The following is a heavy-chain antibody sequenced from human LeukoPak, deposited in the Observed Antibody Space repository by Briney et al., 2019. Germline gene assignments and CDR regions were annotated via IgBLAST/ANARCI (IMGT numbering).Heavy chain of an antibody. CDR1: GYTFTSYG. D-gene: IGHD2-2*03. Sequence: ASVKVSCKASGYTFTSYGIGRVRQAPGPGLEWKGCIYVYNGNTTYSQKLQGRVTMTTDTSTSTAYMELRSLRSDDTAVYYCARDVDIVVVPAAFDPWGQGTLVTVSS. V-gene: IGHV1-18*01. CDR2: IYVYNGNT. CDR3: ARDVDIVVVPAAFDP. J-gene: IGHJ5*02.